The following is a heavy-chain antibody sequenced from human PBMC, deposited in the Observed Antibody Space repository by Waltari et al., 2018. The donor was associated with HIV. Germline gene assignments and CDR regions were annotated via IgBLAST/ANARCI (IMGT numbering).Heavy chain of an antibody. J-gene: IGHJ4*02. Sequence: EVQLVESGGGLVKPGGSLRLSCAASGFTFSSYSMNWVRQAPGKGLEWVSSISSSRSYIYYADSVKGRFTISRDNAKNSLYLQMNSLRAEDTAVYYCASSIVVVPAARDYWGQGTLVTVSS. V-gene: IGHV3-21*01. CDR2: ISSSRSYI. D-gene: IGHD2-2*01. CDR3: ASSIVVVPAARDY. CDR1: GFTFSSYS.